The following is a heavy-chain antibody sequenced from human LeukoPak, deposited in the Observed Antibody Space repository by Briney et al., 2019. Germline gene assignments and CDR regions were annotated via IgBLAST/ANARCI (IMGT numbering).Heavy chain of an antibody. Sequence: GGSLRLSCAASGFTFSTYWMSWVRHAPGKWLEWLANIKHDGSDKKYVDSVNGLFTISKDNVKRSLYLQMNSLRAEDTAVYYCARKMNIVGAQGWGYGLDVWGHGTTVTVSS. J-gene: IGHJ6*02. CDR1: GFTFSTYW. CDR2: IKHDGSDK. CDR3: ARKMNIVGAQGWGYGLDV. D-gene: IGHD1-26*01. V-gene: IGHV3-7*05.